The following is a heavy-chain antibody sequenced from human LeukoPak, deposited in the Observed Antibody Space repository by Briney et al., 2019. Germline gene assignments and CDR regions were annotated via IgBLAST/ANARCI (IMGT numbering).Heavy chain of an antibody. CDR3: ARGFRYFDY. J-gene: IGHJ4*02. CDR2: IYYSGST. V-gene: IGHV4-59*01. D-gene: IGHD3-3*01. CDR1: GGSTSSSY. Sequence: PSETLSLTCTVSGGSTSSSYWSWIRQPPGKGLEWIGYIYYSGSTNYNPSLKSRVTISVDTSKNQFSLKLTSVTAADTAVYYCARGFRYFDYWGQRTLVTVSS.